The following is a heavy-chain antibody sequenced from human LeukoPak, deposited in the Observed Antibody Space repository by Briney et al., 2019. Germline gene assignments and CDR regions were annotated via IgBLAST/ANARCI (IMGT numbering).Heavy chain of an antibody. J-gene: IGHJ4*02. D-gene: IGHD3-9*01. CDR2: IIPSGGST. Sequence: ASVKVSCKASGYTFTSYYMHWVRQAPGQGLEWMGIIIPSGGSTSYAQKFQGRVTMTRDTSTSTVYMELSSLRSEDTAMYYCARSAYYDILTSSYYFDYWGQGTLVTVSS. CDR3: ARSAYYDILTSSYYFDY. CDR1: GYTFTSYY. V-gene: IGHV1-46*01.